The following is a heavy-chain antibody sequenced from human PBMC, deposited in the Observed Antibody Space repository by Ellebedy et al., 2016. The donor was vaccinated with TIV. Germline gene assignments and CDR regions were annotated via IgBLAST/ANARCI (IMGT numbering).Heavy chain of an antibody. Sequence: SETLSLXXTVSGDSITDYYLSWIRQAPGKGLEWIGFIYHSGNTNSNPSLKSRVTMSMDTSKNHFSLKLTSVTAADSAVYYCARDLGLIDAFDVWGQGTMVTVSS. V-gene: IGHV4-59*01. CDR1: GDSITDYY. CDR3: ARDLGLIDAFDV. J-gene: IGHJ3*01. CDR2: IYHSGNT. D-gene: IGHD3-16*01.